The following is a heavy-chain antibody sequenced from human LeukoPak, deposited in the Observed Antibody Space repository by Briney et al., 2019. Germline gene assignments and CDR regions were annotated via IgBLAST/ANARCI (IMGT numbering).Heavy chain of an antibody. D-gene: IGHD2-15*01. V-gene: IGHV4-30-4*08. CDR2: IYYSGST. Sequence: PSQTLSLTCTVSGGSTSSGAYYWSWIRQHPGKGLEWIGYIYYSGSTYYHPSLKSRLTISIDTYKNQFSLKLSSVTAADTAVYYCARLNCSGGSCYSVDYWGQGTLVTVSS. CDR1: GGSTSSGAYY. CDR3: ARLNCSGGSCYSVDY. J-gene: IGHJ4*02.